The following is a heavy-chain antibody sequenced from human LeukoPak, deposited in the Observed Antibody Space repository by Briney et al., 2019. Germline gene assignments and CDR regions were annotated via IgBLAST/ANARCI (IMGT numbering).Heavy chain of an antibody. CDR3: ASADGYKIDY. J-gene: IGHJ4*02. V-gene: IGHV4-34*01. Sequence: KPGGSLRLSCAASGFTFSSYEMNWIRQPPGKGPEWIGNIYYGGSTYYSPSLKSRVSISVDTSKNQVSLKLSSVTAADTAVYYCASADGYKIDYWGQGTLVTVSS. CDR1: GFTFSSYE. CDR2: IYYGGST. D-gene: IGHD5-24*01.